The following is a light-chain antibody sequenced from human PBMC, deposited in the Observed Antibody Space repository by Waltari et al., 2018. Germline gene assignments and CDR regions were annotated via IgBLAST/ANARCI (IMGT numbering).Light chain of an antibody. J-gene: IGLJ3*02. CDR2: EGN. CDR3: CSYVGGTSWV. Sequence: QSALTQPASVSGSPGPSISISCTGSSSDVGTFLLLSWYQQHPGKAPKVIIYEGNKRPSGLSDRFSGSKSGNTASLTISGLQPDDEADYYCCSYVGGTSWVFGGGTKLTVL. V-gene: IGLV2-23*01. CDR1: SSDVGTFLL.